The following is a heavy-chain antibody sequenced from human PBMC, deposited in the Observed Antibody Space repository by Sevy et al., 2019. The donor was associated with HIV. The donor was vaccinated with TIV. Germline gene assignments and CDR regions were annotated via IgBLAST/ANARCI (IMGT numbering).Heavy chain of an antibody. Sequence: SETLSLTCTVSGGSISSYLWSWIRQPPGRGLEWIGYMYNTWSTNYNPYLKSRVTISLDTSKNQFSLKLSSVTAADTAVYYCARHQTTAVLYAFDLWGQGTMVTVSS. V-gene: IGHV4-59*08. D-gene: IGHD2-21*02. J-gene: IGHJ3*01. CDR3: ARHQTTAVLYAFDL. CDR1: GGSISSYL. CDR2: MYNTWST.